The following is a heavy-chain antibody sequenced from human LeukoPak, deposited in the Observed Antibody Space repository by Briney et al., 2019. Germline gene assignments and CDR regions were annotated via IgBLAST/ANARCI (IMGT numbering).Heavy chain of an antibody. CDR2: IFYSGST. J-gene: IGHJ4*02. V-gene: IGHV4-59*12. Sequence: SETLSLTCTVSGGAISNYYWSWIRQPPGKGLEWIAYIFYSGSTNYNPSLKSRVTISVDTSKNQFSLKLSSVTAADTAVYYCAREWDSSGWYRGLVDYWGQGTLVTVSS. CDR1: GGAISNYY. CDR3: AREWDSSGWYRGLVDY. D-gene: IGHD6-19*01.